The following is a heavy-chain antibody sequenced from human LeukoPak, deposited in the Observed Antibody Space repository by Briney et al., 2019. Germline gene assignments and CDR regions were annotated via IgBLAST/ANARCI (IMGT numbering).Heavy chain of an antibody. CDR1: GYTLTTYW. Sequence: GESLKISCKASGYTLTTYWIGWVRQMPGKGLEWMGIIYPGDSDTRYSPSFQGQVTISADKSITTAYLQWSSLKASDTAMYYCASGQGYSGYALFDFWSQGTLVTVSS. CDR3: ASGQGYSGYALFDF. J-gene: IGHJ4*02. CDR2: IYPGDSDT. V-gene: IGHV5-51*01. D-gene: IGHD5-12*01.